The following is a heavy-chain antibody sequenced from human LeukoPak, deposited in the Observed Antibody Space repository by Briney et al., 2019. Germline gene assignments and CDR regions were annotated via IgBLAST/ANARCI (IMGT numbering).Heavy chain of an antibody. CDR1: GFTFDDYA. V-gene: IGHV3-9*01. CDR3: AKPSREWLIYAFDI. CDR2: ISWNSGSI. Sequence: GGSLRLSCAASGFTFDDYAMHWVRQAPGKGLEWVSGISWNSGSIGYADSVKGRFTISRDNSKNTLFLQMNSLRAEDTAIYYCAKPSREWLIYAFDIWGQGTVVTVSS. J-gene: IGHJ3*02. D-gene: IGHD6-19*01.